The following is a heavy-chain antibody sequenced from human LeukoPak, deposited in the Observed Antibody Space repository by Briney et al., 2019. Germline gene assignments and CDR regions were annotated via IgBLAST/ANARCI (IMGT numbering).Heavy chain of an antibody. CDR1: GVSISSYY. V-gene: IGHV4-4*07. CDR2: IYSNGIT. J-gene: IGHJ6*03. Sequence: SETLSLTCNVSGVSISSYYWSWIRLPAGKGLEWIGRIYSNGITNYNPSLQSRITMSVDTSKKELSLKLSSVTAADTAVYYCAGSPNFYHYYMPVWGKGTTVTVSS. CDR3: AGSPNFYHYYMPV.